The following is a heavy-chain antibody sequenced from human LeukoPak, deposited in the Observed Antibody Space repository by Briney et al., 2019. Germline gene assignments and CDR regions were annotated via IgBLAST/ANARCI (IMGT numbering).Heavy chain of an antibody. Sequence: SVKVSFKASGYTFTGYYMHGVRQAPGQGLEGMGGINPNSGGTNYAQKFHGRLTMTRDTSISTAYMELSRLRSDDTAVYYCARGRPSPVIRITMVRQDAFDIWGQGTMVTVSS. J-gene: IGHJ3*02. D-gene: IGHD3-10*01. V-gene: IGHV1-2*02. CDR2: INPNSGGT. CDR3: ARGRPSPVIRITMVRQDAFDI. CDR1: GYTFTGYY.